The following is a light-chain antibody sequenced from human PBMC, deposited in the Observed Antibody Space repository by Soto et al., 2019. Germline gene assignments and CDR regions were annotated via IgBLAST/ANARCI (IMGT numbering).Light chain of an antibody. J-gene: IGKJ1*01. CDR2: ATS. CDR3: QQYDSSLPWT. CDR1: QSVGSNY. Sequence: EIVLTQSPGTLSLSPGERATLSCRASQSVGSNYLAWFQQKPVQPPRLLIHATSTRATVIPDRFSGSGSGTDFTLSISRLEPADFAVYYCQQYDSSLPWTFGQGTTVEIK. V-gene: IGKV3-20*01.